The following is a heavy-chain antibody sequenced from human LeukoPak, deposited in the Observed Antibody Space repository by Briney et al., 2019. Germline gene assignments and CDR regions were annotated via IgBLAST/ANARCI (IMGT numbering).Heavy chain of an antibody. V-gene: IGHV1-69*04. CDR2: IIPILGIA. CDR1: GGTFSSYA. J-gene: IGHJ4*02. D-gene: IGHD6-6*01. Sequence: GASVKVSCKASGGTFSSYAISWVRQAPGQGLEWMGRIIPILGIANYAQKFQGRVTMTRDTSISTAYMELSRLRSDDTAVYYCARGPSSSSSIDYWGQGTLVTVSS. CDR3: ARGPSSSSSIDY.